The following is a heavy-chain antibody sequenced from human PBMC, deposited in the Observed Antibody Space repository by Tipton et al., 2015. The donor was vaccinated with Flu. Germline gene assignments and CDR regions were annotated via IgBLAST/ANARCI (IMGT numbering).Heavy chain of an antibody. CDR1: GFTFSSYD. CDR2: ISSAGDT. Sequence: SLRLSCEASGFTFSSYDMHWVRQVSGKGLEWVSAISSAGDTYYLDSVKGRFTISRENGKNSLYLQMNSLGAGDTAVYFCARGPLPDSNWYNGMDVWGQGP. J-gene: IGHJ6*02. V-gene: IGHV3-13*01. D-gene: IGHD6-13*01. CDR3: ARGPLPDSNWYNGMDV.